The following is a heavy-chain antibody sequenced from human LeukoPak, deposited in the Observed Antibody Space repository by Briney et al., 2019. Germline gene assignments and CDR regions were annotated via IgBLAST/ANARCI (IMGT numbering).Heavy chain of an antibody. CDR1: GYSFTTSW. J-gene: IGHJ4*02. CDR3: ARSPNSSGWYPLIDY. CDR2: IYPGDSDT. V-gene: IGHV5-51*01. D-gene: IGHD6-19*01. Sequence: GESLKISCKGSGYSFTTSWIGWVRQMPGKGLEWMGIIYPGDSDTRYSPSFQGQVTISADKSISTAYLQWSSLKASDTAMYYCARSPNSSGWYPLIDYWGQGTLVTVSS.